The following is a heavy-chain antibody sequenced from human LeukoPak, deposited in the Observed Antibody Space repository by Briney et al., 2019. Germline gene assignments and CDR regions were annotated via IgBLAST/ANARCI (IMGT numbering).Heavy chain of an antibody. Sequence: SETLSLTCTVSGGSISSYYWSWIRQPPGKGLEWIGYIYYSGSTNYNPSLKSRVTISVDTSKNQFSLKLSSVTAADTAVYYYAREYYDSVYNWFDPWGQGTLVTVSS. CDR3: AREYYDSVYNWFDP. J-gene: IGHJ5*02. V-gene: IGHV4-59*01. CDR1: GGSISSYY. D-gene: IGHD3-22*01. CDR2: IYYSGST.